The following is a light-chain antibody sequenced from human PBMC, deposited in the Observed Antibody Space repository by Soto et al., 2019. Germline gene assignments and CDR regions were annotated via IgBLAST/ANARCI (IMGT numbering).Light chain of an antibody. J-gene: IGKJ1*01. V-gene: IGKV1-5*01. CDR3: QQYNSYST. CDR2: DAS. Sequence: DIQMTQSPSTLSASVGDIVTITCRASQSISSWLAWYQQKPGKAPKILIYDASSLESGVPSRFSGSGSGTEFTLTISSLQPDDFATYYCQQYNSYSTFGQGTKVDIK. CDR1: QSISSW.